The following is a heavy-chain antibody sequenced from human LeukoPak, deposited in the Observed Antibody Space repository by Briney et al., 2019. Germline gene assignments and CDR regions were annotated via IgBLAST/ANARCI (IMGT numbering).Heavy chain of an antibody. J-gene: IGHJ4*02. CDR3: AKDHIAAAGTFDY. CDR1: GFTFSSYS. V-gene: IGHV3-21*01. D-gene: IGHD6-13*01. Sequence: GGSLRLSCAASGFTFSSYSMNWVRQAPGKGLEWVSSISSSSSYLYYADSVKGRFTISRDNSKNTLYLQMNSLRAEDTAVYYCAKDHIAAAGTFDYWGQGTLVTVSS. CDR2: ISSSSSYL.